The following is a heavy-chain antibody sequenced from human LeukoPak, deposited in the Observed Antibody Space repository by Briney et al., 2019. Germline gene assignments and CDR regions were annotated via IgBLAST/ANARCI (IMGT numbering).Heavy chain of an antibody. CDR3: ARDSVAADPNY. V-gene: IGHV3-9*01. Sequence: GGSLRLSCAASGFTFDDYAMHWVRQAPGKGLEWVSGISWNSGSIGYADSVKGRFTISRDNAKNSLYLQMNSLRAEDTAVYYCARDSVAADPNYWGQGTLVTVSS. CDR1: GFTFDDYA. CDR2: ISWNSGSI. D-gene: IGHD6-13*01. J-gene: IGHJ4*02.